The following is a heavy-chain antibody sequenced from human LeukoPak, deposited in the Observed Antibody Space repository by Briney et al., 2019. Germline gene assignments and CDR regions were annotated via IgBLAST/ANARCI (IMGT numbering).Heavy chain of an antibody. J-gene: IGHJ4*02. CDR3: ARRLRFAEGAYFDY. Sequence: GESLKISCKASGYSFTRYWIGWVRQTPGKGLEWMGTTYPGDSDTAYSPSFQGQVTISADKSITTAYLQWSSLKASDTGIYYCARRLRFAEGAYFDYWGRGTLVTVSS. V-gene: IGHV5-51*01. CDR1: GYSFTRYW. CDR2: TYPGDSDT. D-gene: IGHD3-16*01.